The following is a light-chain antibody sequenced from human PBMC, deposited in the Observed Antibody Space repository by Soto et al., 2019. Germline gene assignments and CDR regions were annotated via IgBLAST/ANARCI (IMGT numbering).Light chain of an antibody. V-gene: IGLV2-23*01. CDR2: EGS. J-gene: IGLJ2*01. Sequence: QSALTQPASVSGSPGQSITISCTRTSSDVGSYNLVSWYQQHPGKAPKLIIYEGSKRPSGVSNRFSGSKSGNTASLTISGLQADDEADYYCCSYARGTTVVFGGGTMLTVL. CDR3: CSYARGTTVV. CDR1: SSDVGSYNL.